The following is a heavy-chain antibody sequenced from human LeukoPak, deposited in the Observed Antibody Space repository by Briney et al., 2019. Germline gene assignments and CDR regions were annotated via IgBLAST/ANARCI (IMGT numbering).Heavy chain of an antibody. V-gene: IGHV1-69*13. CDR2: IIPIFGTA. CDR3: ARVTAYCGGDCYTGDFDY. D-gene: IGHD2-21*01. J-gene: IGHJ4*02. Sequence: SPVKVSCKASGGTFSSYAISWVRQAPGQGLEWMGGIIPIFGTANYAQKFQGRVTITADESTSTAYMELSSLRSEDTAVYYCARVTAYCGGDCYTGDFDYWGQGTLVTVSS. CDR1: GGTFSSYA.